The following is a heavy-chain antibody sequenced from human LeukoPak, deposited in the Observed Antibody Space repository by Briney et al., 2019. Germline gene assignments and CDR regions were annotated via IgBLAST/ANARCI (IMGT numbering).Heavy chain of an antibody. J-gene: IGHJ4*02. CDR2: INPSGGST. V-gene: IGHV1-46*01. D-gene: IGHD2-2*01. Sequence: ASVKVSCKASGYTFTGYYMHWVRQAPGQGLEWMGIINPSGGSTSYAQKFQGRVTMTRDTSTSTVYMELSSLRSEDTAVYYCARDLIQDIVVVPAAPGAVDYWGQGTLVTVSS. CDR1: GYTFTGYY. CDR3: ARDLIQDIVVVPAAPGAVDY.